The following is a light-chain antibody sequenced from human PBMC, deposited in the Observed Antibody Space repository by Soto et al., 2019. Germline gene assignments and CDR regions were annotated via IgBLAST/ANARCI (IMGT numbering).Light chain of an antibody. CDR1: SSNIGSNA. CDR3: AAWDDSLNGL. Sequence: QSVLTQPPSASGTPGQRVTNSCSGSSSNIGSNAVNWYQQLPGTAPKLLIYSTNQRPSGVPDRFSGSKSGTSASLAISGLQSDDEADYYCAAWDDSLNGLFGGETKLTV. CDR2: STN. J-gene: IGLJ2*01. V-gene: IGLV1-44*01.